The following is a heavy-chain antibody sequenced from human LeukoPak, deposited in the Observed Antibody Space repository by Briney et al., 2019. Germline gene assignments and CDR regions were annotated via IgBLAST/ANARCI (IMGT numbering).Heavy chain of an antibody. D-gene: IGHD5-24*01. CDR3: AKSHTNRWLQFSFFDY. Sequence: GGSLRLSCAASGFTFSSYAMSWVRQAPGKGLEWVSAISGSGGSTYYADSVKGRFTISRDNSKNTLYLQMNSLRAEDTAVYYCAKSHTNRWLQFSFFDYWGQGTLVTVSS. V-gene: IGHV3-23*01. CDR1: GFTFSSYA. CDR2: ISGSGGST. J-gene: IGHJ4*02.